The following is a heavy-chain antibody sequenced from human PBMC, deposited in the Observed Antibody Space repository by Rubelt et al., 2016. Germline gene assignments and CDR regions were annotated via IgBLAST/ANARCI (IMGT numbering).Heavy chain of an antibody. V-gene: IGHV4-34*01. CDR2: INHSGST. Sequence: QVQLQQWGAGLLKPSETLSLTCAVYGGSFSGYYWSWIRQPPGKGLEWIGEINHSGSTNYNPSLKSRVTISVDTSKNQFSLKLSSVTAADTAVYYCARHQSYDSSGYYPDYWGQGTLVTVSS. CDR3: ARHQSYDSSGYYPDY. D-gene: IGHD3-22*01. CDR1: GGSFSGYY. J-gene: IGHJ4*02.